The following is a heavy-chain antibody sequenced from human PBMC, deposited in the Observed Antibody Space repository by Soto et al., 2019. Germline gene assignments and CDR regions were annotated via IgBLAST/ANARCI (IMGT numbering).Heavy chain of an antibody. CDR3: ARASSSSSAADH. CDR1: GESISSGGYY. V-gene: IGHV4-31*03. Sequence: QVQLQESGPGLVKASQTLSLICNVSGESISSGGYYWSWIRHHPGKGLEWIGYIYDTASAYYNPSLKSRVIISMDTSKNHFAMKLSSVTAADTAVCYCARASSSSSAADHWGQGTLITVSS. D-gene: IGHD6-6*01. CDR2: IYDTASA. J-gene: IGHJ4*02.